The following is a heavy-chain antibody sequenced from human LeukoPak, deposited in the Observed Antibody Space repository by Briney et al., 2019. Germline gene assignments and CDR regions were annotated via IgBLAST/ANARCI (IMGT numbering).Heavy chain of an antibody. Sequence: PSQTLSLTCTVSGGSISSGGYYWSWIRQHPGKGLEWIWYIYYSGSTYYNPSLKSRVTISVDTSKNQFSLKLSSVTAADTAVYYCARVVGTMVRGVGNWFDPWGQGTLVTVSS. D-gene: IGHD3-10*01. CDR1: GGSISSGGYY. J-gene: IGHJ5*02. V-gene: IGHV4-31*03. CDR2: IYYSGST. CDR3: ARVVGTMVRGVGNWFDP.